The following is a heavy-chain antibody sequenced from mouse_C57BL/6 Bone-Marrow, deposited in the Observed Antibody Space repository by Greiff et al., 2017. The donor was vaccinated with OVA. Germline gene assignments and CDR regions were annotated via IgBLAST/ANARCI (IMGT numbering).Heavy chain of an antibody. CDR3: ARYSDYGSSYDAMDY. V-gene: IGHV7-3*01. Sequence: EVKLMESGGGLVQPGGSLSLSCAASGFTFTDYYMSWVRQPPGKALEWLGFIRNKANGYTTEYSASVKGRFTISRDNSQSILYLQMNALRAEDRATYYCARYSDYGSSYDAMDYWGQGTSVTVSS. D-gene: IGHD1-1*01. CDR1: GFTFTDYY. J-gene: IGHJ4*01. CDR2: IRNKANGYTT.